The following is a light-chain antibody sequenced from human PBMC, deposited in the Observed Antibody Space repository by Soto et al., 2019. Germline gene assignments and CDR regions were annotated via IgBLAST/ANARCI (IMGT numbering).Light chain of an antibody. CDR1: QSVSSY. Sequence: ESVLTHAPGTLSVSLGERATLSCMLSQSVSSYLAWYQQKPRQAPRLLIYGASTRATGIPARFSGSGSGTEFTLTISSLQSEDFAVYYCQQYNNWPPITFGQGTRLEIK. J-gene: IGKJ5*01. CDR2: GAS. CDR3: QQYNNWPPIT. V-gene: IGKV3-15*01.